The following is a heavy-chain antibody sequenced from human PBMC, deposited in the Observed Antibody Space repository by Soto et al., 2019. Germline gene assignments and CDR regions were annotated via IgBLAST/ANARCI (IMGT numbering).Heavy chain of an antibody. V-gene: IGHV3-15*07. J-gene: IGHJ6*02. CDR2: IKSKTDGGTT. D-gene: IGHD3-3*01. CDR3: TTPPLDYDFWTYYYYGMDV. Sequence: GGSLRLSCAASGFTFSNAWMNWVRQAPGKEQERVGRIKSKTDGGTTDYAAPVKGRFTISRDDSKNTLYLQMNSLKTEDTAVYYCTTPPLDYDFWTYYYYGMDVWGQGTTVTVSS. CDR1: GFTFSNAW.